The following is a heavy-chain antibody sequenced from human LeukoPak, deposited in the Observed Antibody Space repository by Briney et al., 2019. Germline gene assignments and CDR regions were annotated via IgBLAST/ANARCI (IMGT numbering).Heavy chain of an antibody. J-gene: IGHJ4*02. CDR1: GGSISSYY. V-gene: IGHV4-4*07. CDR2: IYTSGST. Sequence: SETLSLTCTVSGGSISSYYWSWIRQPAGKGLEWIGRIYTSGSTNYNPSLKSRVTMSEDTSKNQFSLKLSSVTAADTAVYYCAREHKYAAAGDYWGQGTLVTVSS. D-gene: IGHD6-13*01. CDR3: AREHKYAAAGDY.